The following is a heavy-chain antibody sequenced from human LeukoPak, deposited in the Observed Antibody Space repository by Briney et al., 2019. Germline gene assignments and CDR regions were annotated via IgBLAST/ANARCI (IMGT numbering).Heavy chain of an antibody. CDR3: AKSVYHSGNY. CDR1: GFTISTYG. D-gene: IGHD3-10*01. CDR2: ISGGTT. V-gene: IGHV3-23*01. Sequence: PGGSLRLSCAASGFTISTYGMSWVRQAPGKGLEWVSSISGGTTYYADSVKGRFTISRDNSKNTESLQMNSLRAEDTAVYYCAKSVYHSGNYWGQGTLVTVSS. J-gene: IGHJ4*02.